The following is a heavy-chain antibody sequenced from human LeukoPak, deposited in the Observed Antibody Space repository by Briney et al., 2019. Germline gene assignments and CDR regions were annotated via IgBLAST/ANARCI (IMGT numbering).Heavy chain of an antibody. D-gene: IGHD2-15*01. J-gene: IGHJ6*02. CDR1: GFTFSDYW. CDR3: ARDRAFIRLSSINYGMDV. CDR2: IKQDGSEK. V-gene: IGHV3-7*01. Sequence: PGGSLRLSCAASGFTFSDYWMTWVRQAPGKGLEWVANIKQDGSEKYYVDSVKGRFTISRDNAKNSLYLQMNSLRAEDTAVYYCARDRAFIRLSSINYGMDVWGQGTTVTVSS.